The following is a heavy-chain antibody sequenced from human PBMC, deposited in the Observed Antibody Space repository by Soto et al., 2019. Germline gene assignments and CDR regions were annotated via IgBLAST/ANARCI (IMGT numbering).Heavy chain of an antibody. Sequence: GGSLRLSCAASGFTFSSYGMHWVRQAPGKGLEWVAVIWYDGSNKYYADSVKGRFTISRDNSKNTLYLQMNSLRAEDTAVYYCARFGDYDSSGYYCIDYWGQGTLVTVSS. J-gene: IGHJ4*02. CDR1: GFTFSSYG. V-gene: IGHV3-33*01. CDR2: IWYDGSNK. D-gene: IGHD3-22*01. CDR3: ARFGDYDSSGYYCIDY.